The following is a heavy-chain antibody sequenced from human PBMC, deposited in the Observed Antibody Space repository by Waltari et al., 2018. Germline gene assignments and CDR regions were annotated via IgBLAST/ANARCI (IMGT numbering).Heavy chain of an antibody. CDR1: GFIFSDHY. Sequence: EVQLVESGGGLVQPGGSLRLSCAASGFIFSDHYMDWVRPAPGKGREWVGRSKNRGANYVTEYAASVQGRFTISRDFSQNSLYLQMNSLRTDDTAVYYCTTSISGAINLYWGQGTLVTVSS. CDR2: SKNRGANYVT. V-gene: IGHV3-72*01. J-gene: IGHJ4*02. CDR3: TTSISGAINLY. D-gene: IGHD3-3*02.